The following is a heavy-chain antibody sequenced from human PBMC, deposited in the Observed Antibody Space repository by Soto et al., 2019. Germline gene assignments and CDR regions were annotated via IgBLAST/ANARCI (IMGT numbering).Heavy chain of an antibody. CDR2: MNPNSGNT. CDR3: ARSITLAGDY. Sequence: ASVKVSCKASGYTFTSYDINWVRQATGQGLEWMGWMNPNSGNTEYSQKFQGRVTITRDTSASTAYMELSSLRSEDTAVYYCARSITLAGDYWGQGTLVTVSS. J-gene: IGHJ4*02. CDR1: GYTFTSYD. V-gene: IGHV1-8*01. D-gene: IGHD1-20*01.